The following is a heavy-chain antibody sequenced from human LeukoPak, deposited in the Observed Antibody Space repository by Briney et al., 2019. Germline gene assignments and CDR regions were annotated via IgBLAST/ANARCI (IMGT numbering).Heavy chain of an antibody. V-gene: IGHV1-3*01. D-gene: IGHD3-9*01. CDR3: ARWATYDILTGYYLGWFDP. CDR1: GYTSTSYA. J-gene: IGHJ5*02. Sequence: ASVKVSCKASGYTSTSYAMHWVHQAPGQRLEWMGWINAGNGNTKYSQKFQGRVTITRDTSASTAYMELSSLRSEDTAVYYCARWATYDILTGYYLGWFDPWGQGTLVTVSS. CDR2: INAGNGNT.